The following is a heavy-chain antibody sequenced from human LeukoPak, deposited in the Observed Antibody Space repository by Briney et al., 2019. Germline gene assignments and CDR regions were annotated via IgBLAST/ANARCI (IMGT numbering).Heavy chain of an antibody. CDR2: IYYSGST. CDR1: GGSISSSAYY. V-gene: IGHV4-61*08. J-gene: IGHJ3*02. D-gene: IGHD3-10*01. Sequence: SETLSLTCTVSGGSISSSAYYWGWISQPPGKGLEWIGYIYYSGSTNYNPSLKSRVTISVDTSENQFSLKLSSVTAADTAVYYCARDLKVRGVITLGAFDIWGQGTMVTVFS. CDR3: ARDLKVRGVITLGAFDI.